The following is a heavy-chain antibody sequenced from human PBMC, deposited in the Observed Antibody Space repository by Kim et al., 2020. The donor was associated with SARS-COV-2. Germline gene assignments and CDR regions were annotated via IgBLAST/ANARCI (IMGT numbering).Heavy chain of an antibody. D-gene: IGHD3-10*01. CDR1: GFSLTTHGMG. CDR2: VYWTDEK. V-gene: IGHV2-5*01. CDR3: THDSPGLYGLGV. Sequence: SGPTLVNPTQTLTLTCTFSGFSLTTHGMGVAWIRQPPGKAPEWLALVYWTDEKRYSPFLRSRLTITKDISKNQVVLTLINVNPEDSGTYYCTHDSPGLYGLGVWGQGTTVTVSS. J-gene: IGHJ6*02.